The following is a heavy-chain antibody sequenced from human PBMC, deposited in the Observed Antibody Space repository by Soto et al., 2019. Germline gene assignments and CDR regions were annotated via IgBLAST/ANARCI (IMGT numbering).Heavy chain of an antibody. CDR1: GFTFSSYV. CDR3: AREDSIIIPAVSDF. J-gene: IGHJ4*02. Sequence: PGGSLRLSCAASGFTFSSYVMSWVRQPPGKGLEWVSSVSKSDYTYYSDSVKGRFTISRDNAKNSVSLQMNSLRAEDTGVYYCAREDSIIIPAVSDFWGQGTLVTVSS. CDR2: VSKSDYT. D-gene: IGHD2-2*01. V-gene: IGHV3-21*01.